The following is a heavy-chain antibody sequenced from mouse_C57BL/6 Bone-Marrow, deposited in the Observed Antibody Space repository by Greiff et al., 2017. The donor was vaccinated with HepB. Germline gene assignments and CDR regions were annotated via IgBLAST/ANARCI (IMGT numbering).Heavy chain of an antibody. CDR1: GYTFTGYW. V-gene: IGHV1-9*01. J-gene: IGHJ4*01. D-gene: IGHD3-1*01. CDR3: ERERGYCYYYAKDY. Sequence: VQLQQSGAELMKPGASVKLSCKASGYTFTGYWIEWVKQRPGHGLEWIGDILPGSGSANYNEKFKGKATFTADTSSNTAYMQLSSLTTADSDIYYCERERGYCYYYAKDYWGQGTSVTVAT. CDR2: ILPGSGSA.